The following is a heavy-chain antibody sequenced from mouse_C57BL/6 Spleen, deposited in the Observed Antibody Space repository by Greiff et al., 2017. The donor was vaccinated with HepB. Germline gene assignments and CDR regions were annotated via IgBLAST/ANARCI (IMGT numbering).Heavy chain of an antibody. V-gene: IGHV1-82*01. Sequence: VQLQQSGPELVKPGASVKISCKASGYAFSSSWMNWVKQRPGKGLEWIGRIYPGDGDTNYNGKFKGKATLTADKSSSTAYMQLSSLTSEDSAVYFCEKGSSWYFDVWGTGTTVTVSS. J-gene: IGHJ1*03. CDR2: IYPGDGDT. CDR3: EKGSSWYFDV. CDR1: GYAFSSSW. D-gene: IGHD1-3*01.